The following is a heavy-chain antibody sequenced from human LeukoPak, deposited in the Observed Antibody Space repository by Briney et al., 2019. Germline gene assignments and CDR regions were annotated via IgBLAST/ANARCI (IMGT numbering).Heavy chain of an antibody. J-gene: IGHJ4*02. CDR3: ARGAEAAGIRYQGETFDY. V-gene: IGHV4-30-2*03. D-gene: IGHD6-13*01. CDR1: GGSISGGGYF. Sequence: PSETLSLTCAVSGGSISGGGYFWSWIRQPPGKGLEWIGSIYHSGSTYYNPSLKSRVTISVDTSKNQFSLKLSSVTAADTAVYYCARGAEAAGIRYQGETFDYWGQGTLVSVSS. CDR2: IYHSGST.